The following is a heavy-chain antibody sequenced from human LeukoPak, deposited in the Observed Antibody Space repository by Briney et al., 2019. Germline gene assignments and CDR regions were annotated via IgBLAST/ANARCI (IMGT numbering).Heavy chain of an antibody. Sequence: SVKVSCKASRGTFSSYAISWVRQAPGQGLEWMGGIIPIFGTANYAQKFQGRVTITADKSTSTAYMELSSLRSEDTAVYYCARGRGYSYGYHYYYYMDVWGKGTTVTVSS. J-gene: IGHJ6*03. CDR1: RGTFSSYA. V-gene: IGHV1-69*06. CDR2: IIPIFGTA. D-gene: IGHD5-18*01. CDR3: ARGRGYSYGYHYYYYMDV.